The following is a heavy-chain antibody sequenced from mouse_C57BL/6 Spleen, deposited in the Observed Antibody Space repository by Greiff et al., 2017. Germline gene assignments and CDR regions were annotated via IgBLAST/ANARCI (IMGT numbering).Heavy chain of an antibody. J-gene: IGHJ3*01. CDR1: GFTFSDYG. D-gene: IGHD3-2*02. Sequence: EVMLVESGGGLVQPRGSLKLSCAASGFTFSDYGLAWVRQAPRKGPEWVAFISNLAYSIYYADTVTGRFTISRENAKNTLYLEMSSLRSEDTAMYYCARAHDSSGYWFAYWGQGTLVTVSA. CDR2: ISNLAYSI. V-gene: IGHV5-15*01. CDR3: ARAHDSSGYWFAY.